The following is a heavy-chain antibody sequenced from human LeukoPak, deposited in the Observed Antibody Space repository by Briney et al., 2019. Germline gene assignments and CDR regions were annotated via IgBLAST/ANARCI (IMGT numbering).Heavy chain of an antibody. CDR1: GFTFSSYG. Sequence: GGSLRLSCAASGFTFSSYGMHWVRQAPGKGLEWVAVIWYDGSNKYYADSVKGRFTISRDNSKNTLYLQMNSLRAEDTAVYYCARDDCSSTSCQYYFDYWGQGTLVTVSS. D-gene: IGHD2-2*01. J-gene: IGHJ4*02. CDR3: ARDDCSSTSCQYYFDY. CDR2: IWYDGSNK. V-gene: IGHV3-33*01.